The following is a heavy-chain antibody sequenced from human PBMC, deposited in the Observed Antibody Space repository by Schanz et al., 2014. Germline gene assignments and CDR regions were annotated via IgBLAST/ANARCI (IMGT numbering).Heavy chain of an antibody. CDR1: GFTFSNFA. CDR3: ARDRQQLVGRIGYYYGMDV. V-gene: IGHV3-30*04. Sequence: QVQLVESGGGVVQPGRSLRLSCAASGFTFSNFAIHWVRQAPGKGLEWVAVISYDGSHKDYADSVKGRFTISRDNSKNTLYLQMNSLRAEDTAVYCCARDRQQLVGRIGYYYGMDVWGQGTTVTVSS. D-gene: IGHD6-13*01. J-gene: IGHJ6*02. CDR2: ISYDGSHK.